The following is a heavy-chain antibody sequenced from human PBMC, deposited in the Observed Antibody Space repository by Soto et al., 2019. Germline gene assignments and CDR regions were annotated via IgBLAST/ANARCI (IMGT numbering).Heavy chain of an antibody. CDR3: AKAPDGSGREYYCDY. CDR2: INQDGTEK. CDR1: GFTCSRYW. D-gene: IGHD3-10*01. V-gene: IGHV3-7*01. J-gene: IGHJ4*02. Sequence: RGSLRLCCATSGFTCSRYWMTWVRQVPGKGLEWVANINQDGTEKYYLASVKGRFTISRDNAKDSLDLQMNALSADDTAVYYCAKAPDGSGREYYCDYWGQGTLVTVSS.